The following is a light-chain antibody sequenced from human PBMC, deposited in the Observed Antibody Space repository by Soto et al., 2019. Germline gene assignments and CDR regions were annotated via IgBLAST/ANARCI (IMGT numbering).Light chain of an antibody. CDR2: GNN. CDR3: QSYDRSLSGYV. Sequence: QSVLTQPRSVSGAPGQRVTISCTGSSSNIGAGYDVHWYQQLPGTAPKLLMFGNNNRPSGVPDRFSGSKSGTSASLAITGLQADDEADYYCQSYDRSLSGYVFGTGTKVTVL. CDR1: SSNIGAGYD. V-gene: IGLV1-40*01. J-gene: IGLJ1*01.